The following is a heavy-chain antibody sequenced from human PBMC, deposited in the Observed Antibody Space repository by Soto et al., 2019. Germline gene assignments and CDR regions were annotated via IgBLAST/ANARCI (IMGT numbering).Heavy chain of an antibody. CDR1: GFTFSSYA. CDR3: AKGQGWSYYYDS. CDR2: IGGSGGT. Sequence: GGSLRLSCAASGFTFSSYAMSWVRLAPGKGLEWFSSIGGSGGTYYADSVKGRFTISRDNSKNMLYLHLNSLRAEDTAMYYCAKGQGWSYYYDSWGQGTLVTVSS. D-gene: IGHD2-15*01. V-gene: IGHV3-23*01. J-gene: IGHJ4*02.